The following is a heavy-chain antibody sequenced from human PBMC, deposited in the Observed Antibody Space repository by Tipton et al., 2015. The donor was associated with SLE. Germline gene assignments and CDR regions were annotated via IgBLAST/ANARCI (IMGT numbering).Heavy chain of an antibody. V-gene: IGHV4-34*01. D-gene: IGHD3-10*01. Sequence: TLSLTCAVYGGSFSGYFWSWIRQLPDKGLEWIGEINHSGSTNYNPSLKSRVTISVDTSKNQFSLKLSSVTAADTAVYYCARGGGSYGSGTYYPMDVWGQGTTVTVSS. J-gene: IGHJ6*02. CDR2: INHSGST. CDR1: GGSFSGYF. CDR3: ARGGGSYGSGTYYPMDV.